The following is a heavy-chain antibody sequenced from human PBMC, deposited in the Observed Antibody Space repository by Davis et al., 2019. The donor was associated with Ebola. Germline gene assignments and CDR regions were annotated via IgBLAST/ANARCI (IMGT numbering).Heavy chain of an antibody. CDR3: ARDGEPGGY. D-gene: IGHD3-10*01. CDR1: GYTFTSYD. Sequence: ASVKVSCKASGYTFTSYDINWVRQATGQGLEWMGWMNPNSGNTGYAQKFQGRVTMTTDTSTSTAYMELRSLRSDDTAVYYCARDGEPGGYWGQGTLVTVSS. V-gene: IGHV1-8*01. CDR2: MNPNSGNT. J-gene: IGHJ4*02.